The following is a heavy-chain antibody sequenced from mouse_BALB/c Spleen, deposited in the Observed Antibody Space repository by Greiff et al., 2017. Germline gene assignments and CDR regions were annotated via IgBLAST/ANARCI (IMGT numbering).Heavy chain of an antibody. Sequence: EVKLQESGPGLVKPSQSLSLTCTVTGYSITSDYAWNWIRQFPGNKLEWMGYISYSGSTSYNPSLKSRISITRDTSKNQFFLQLNSVTTEDTATYYCAKSPYDYDASYWGQGTLVTVSA. CDR3: AKSPYDYDASY. CDR1: GYSITSDYA. D-gene: IGHD2-4*01. CDR2: ISYSGST. J-gene: IGHJ3*01. V-gene: IGHV3-2*02.